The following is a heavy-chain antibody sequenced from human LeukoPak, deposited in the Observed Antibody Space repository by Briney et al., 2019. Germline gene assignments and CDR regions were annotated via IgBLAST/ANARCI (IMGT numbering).Heavy chain of an antibody. Sequence: GGSLRLSCAASGFTFSSYAMSWVRQAPGKGLEWVSAISGSGGSTTYADSVQDRFTISRDNAKNTLYLQMNSLRADDTAVYYCARSVYSYYANWFDPWGQGTLVTVSS. CDR1: GFTFSSYA. V-gene: IGHV3-23*01. CDR3: ARSVYSYYANWFDP. CDR2: ISGSGGST. D-gene: IGHD4-11*01. J-gene: IGHJ5*02.